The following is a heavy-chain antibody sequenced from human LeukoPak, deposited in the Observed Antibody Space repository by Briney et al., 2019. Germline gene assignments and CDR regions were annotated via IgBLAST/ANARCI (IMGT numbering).Heavy chain of an antibody. Sequence: GGSLRLSRAASGFTFSSYSMNWVRQAPGKGLEWISYISSSSSTIYYADSVKGRFTISRDNAKKSLYMQMNSLRAEDTAVYYCVRVGGAFDLWGQGTRVSVSS. CDR2: ISSSSSTI. CDR1: GFTFSSYS. CDR3: VRVGGAFDL. V-gene: IGHV3-48*01. D-gene: IGHD3-16*01. J-gene: IGHJ3*01.